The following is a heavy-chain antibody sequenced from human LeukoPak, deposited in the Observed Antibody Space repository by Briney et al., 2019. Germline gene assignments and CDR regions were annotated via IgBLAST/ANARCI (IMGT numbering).Heavy chain of an antibody. Sequence: ASVKVSCKASGYTFTDYYMHWVRQAPGQGLEWMGWINPNRGGTNDAQKFQGRVTMTRYTSISTVYMEMRRLRSDDTAVYSCARESVPVVAAGRGLNYWGQGTLVAVSS. CDR2: INPNRGGT. D-gene: IGHD6-13*01. V-gene: IGHV1-2*02. CDR3: ARESVPVVAAGRGLNY. CDR1: GYTFTDYY. J-gene: IGHJ4*02.